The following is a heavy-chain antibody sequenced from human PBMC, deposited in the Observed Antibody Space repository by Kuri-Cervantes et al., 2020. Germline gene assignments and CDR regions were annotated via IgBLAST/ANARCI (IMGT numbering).Heavy chain of an antibody. D-gene: IGHD4-17*01. J-gene: IGHJ4*02. Sequence: GGSLRLSCAASGLTFSNAWMSWVRQAPGKGLEWVAKIKQDGSEKYYVDSVKGRFTISRDNAKNSLYLQMNSLRAEDTAVYYCARDPYYGDYVKTFDYWGQGTLVTVSS. CDR3: ARDPYYGDYVKTFDY. CDR2: IKQDGSEK. CDR1: GLTFSNAW. V-gene: IGHV3-7*01.